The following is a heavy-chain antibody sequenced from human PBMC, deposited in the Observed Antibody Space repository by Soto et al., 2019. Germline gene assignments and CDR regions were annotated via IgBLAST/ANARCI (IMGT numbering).Heavy chain of an antibody. J-gene: IGHJ5*02. CDR1: GFAFSGSA. D-gene: IGHD3-3*01. Sequence: PGGSLRLSCAASGFAFSGSAMYWVRQASGKGPEWVGRIRSKGHNYATEYAASVKGRFTISRDDSKNTAYLQMNSLRAEDTAVYYCARGMYDFWRQPLPNWFDPWGQGTLVTVSS. V-gene: IGHV3-73*01. CDR2: IRSKGHNYAT. CDR3: ARGMYDFWRQPLPNWFDP.